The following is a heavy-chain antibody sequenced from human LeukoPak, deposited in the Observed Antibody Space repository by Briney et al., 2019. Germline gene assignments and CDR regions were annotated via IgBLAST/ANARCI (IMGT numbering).Heavy chain of an antibody. CDR2: IYYSGST. V-gene: IGHV4-39*01. CDR1: GGSISSSSYY. CDR3: ARHPPYGSGSCFDY. J-gene: IGHJ4*02. Sequence: TSETLSLTCTVSGGSISSSSYYWGWIRQPPGKGLEWIGSIYYSGSTYYNPSLKSRVTISVDTSKNQSSLKLSSVTAADTAVYYCARHPPYGSGSCFDYWGQGTLVTVSS. D-gene: IGHD3-10*01.